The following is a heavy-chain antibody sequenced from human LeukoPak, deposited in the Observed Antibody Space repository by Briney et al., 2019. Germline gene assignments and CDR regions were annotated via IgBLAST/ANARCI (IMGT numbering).Heavy chain of an antibody. CDR3: ARGDCSGGSCYQA. CDR1: GFTFSCYS. Sequence: PGGSLRLSRAAPGFTFSCYSNKSGPPAPRKGLELGSSISSSSSYIYYADSVKGRFTISRDNAKNSLYLQMNSLRAEDTAVYYCARGDCSGGSCYQAWGQGTLVTVSS. CDR2: ISSSSSYI. J-gene: IGHJ4*02. V-gene: IGHV3-21*01. D-gene: IGHD2-15*01.